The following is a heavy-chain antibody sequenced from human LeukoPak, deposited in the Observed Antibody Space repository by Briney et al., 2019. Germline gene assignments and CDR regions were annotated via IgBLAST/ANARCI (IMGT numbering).Heavy chain of an antibody. CDR1: GFTFSSYS. Sequence: GGPLRLSCAASGFTFSSYSMNWVRQAPGKGLEWVSSISSSSSYIYYADSVKGRFTISRDNAKNSLYLQMNSLRAEDTAAYYCARTSSGWTIDYWGQGTLVTVSS. CDR2: ISSSSSYI. J-gene: IGHJ4*02. V-gene: IGHV3-21*01. CDR3: ARTSSGWTIDY. D-gene: IGHD6-19*01.